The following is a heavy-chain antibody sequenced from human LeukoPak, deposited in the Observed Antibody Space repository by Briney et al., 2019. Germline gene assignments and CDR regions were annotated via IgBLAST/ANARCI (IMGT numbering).Heavy chain of an antibody. V-gene: IGHV3-30-3*01. D-gene: IGHD2-8*01. CDR3: ARGGRREWVDAFDI. Sequence: GGSLRLSCAASGFTFSSYAMHWVRQAPGKGLEWVAVISYDGSNKYYADSVKGRFTISRDNSKNTLYLQMNSLRAEDTAVYYCARGGRREWVDAFDIWGQGTMVTVSS. J-gene: IGHJ3*02. CDR1: GFTFSSYA. CDR2: ISYDGSNK.